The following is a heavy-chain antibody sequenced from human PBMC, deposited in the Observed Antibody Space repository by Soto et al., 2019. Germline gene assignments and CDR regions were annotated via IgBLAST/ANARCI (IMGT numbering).Heavy chain of an antibody. CDR3: ARGPLNYDFWSGYYNYFDY. CDR1: GYTFTSYD. Sequence: ASVKVSCKASGYTFTSYDINWVRQATGQGLEWMGWMNPNSGNTGYAQKFQGRVTMTRNTSISTAYMELSSLRSEDTAVYYCARGPLNYDFWSGYYNYFDYWGQGTLVTVSS. CDR2: MNPNSGNT. D-gene: IGHD3-3*01. J-gene: IGHJ4*02. V-gene: IGHV1-8*01.